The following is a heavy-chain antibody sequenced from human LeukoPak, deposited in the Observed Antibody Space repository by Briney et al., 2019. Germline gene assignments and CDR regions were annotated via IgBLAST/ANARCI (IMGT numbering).Heavy chain of an antibody. CDR1: GGSVSSDTW. J-gene: IGHJ4*02. V-gene: IGHV4-4*02. CDR2: IYHRGST. D-gene: IGHD3-22*01. CDR3: ATRNYYDSTGYYNY. Sequence: SGTLSLTCAASGGSVSSDTWWTWVRQPPGKGLEWIGEIYHRGSTNYNPSLKSRVTISLDKSKNQFSLKLSSVTAADTAVYYCATRNYYDSTGYYNYWGQGTLVTVSS.